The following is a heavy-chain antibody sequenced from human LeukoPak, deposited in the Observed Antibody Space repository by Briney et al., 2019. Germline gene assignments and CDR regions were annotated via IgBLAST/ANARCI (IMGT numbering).Heavy chain of an antibody. CDR2: INHSGST. D-gene: IGHD6-6*01. J-gene: IGHJ4*02. CDR3: ARVRSVAARENFDY. V-gene: IGHV4-61*08. Sequence: SETLSLTCIVSGGSVSSGGHYWSWIRQPPGKGLEWIGEINHSGSTNYNPSLKSRVTISVDTSKNQFSLKLSSVTAADTAVYYCARVRSVAARENFDYWGQGTLVTVSS. CDR1: GGSVSSGGHY.